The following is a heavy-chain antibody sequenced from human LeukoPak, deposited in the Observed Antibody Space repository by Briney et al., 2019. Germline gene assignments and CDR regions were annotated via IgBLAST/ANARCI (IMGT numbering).Heavy chain of an antibody. D-gene: IGHD3-22*01. CDR3: AKGRWTTYYDT. J-gene: IGHJ4*02. Sequence: PGGSLRLSCATSGFTFSTYAMSWVRQAPGKGLEWVSVISGSGGGTYYADSVKGRFTISRDNSKNTLYLQMNSLRAEDTAVYYCAKGRWTTYYDTWGQGTLVTVSS. V-gene: IGHV3-23*01. CDR2: ISGSGGGT. CDR1: GFTFSTYA.